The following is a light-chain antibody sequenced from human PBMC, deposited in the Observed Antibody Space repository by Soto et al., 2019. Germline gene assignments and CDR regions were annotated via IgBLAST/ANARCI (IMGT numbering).Light chain of an antibody. Sequence: QSVLTQPPSLSEAPTQRVTISCSGSSSNIGNNAVNWYQQLPGKAPKLLIYYDDLLPSGVSDRFSGSKSGTSASLAISGLQSEDEADYYCAAWDDSLNGYDFGTGTKVTVL. J-gene: IGLJ1*01. V-gene: IGLV1-36*01. CDR2: YDD. CDR3: AAWDDSLNGYD. CDR1: SSNIGNNA.